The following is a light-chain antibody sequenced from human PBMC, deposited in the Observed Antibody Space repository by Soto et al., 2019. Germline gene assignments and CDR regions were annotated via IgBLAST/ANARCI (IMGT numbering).Light chain of an antibody. CDR3: QKYGSSPRT. V-gene: IGKV3-20*01. J-gene: IGKJ2*01. Sequence: EIVLTQSPGTLSLSPGERATLSCRASQSVSSSYLAWYQQKPGQAPRLLIYGASSRATGIPDRFSGSGSGKNFTLTISRLDPEDCGLYYCQKYGSSPRTFGQGTKLEIK. CDR2: GAS. CDR1: QSVSSSY.